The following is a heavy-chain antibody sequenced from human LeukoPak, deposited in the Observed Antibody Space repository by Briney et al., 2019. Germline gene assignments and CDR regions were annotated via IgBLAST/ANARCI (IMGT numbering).Heavy chain of an antibody. V-gene: IGHV3-33*01. CDR3: ARASGSYDY. Sequence: PGGSLRLSCAASGFTFSIYGMHWVRQSPGKGLEWVAVIWNDGSNKYYADSVKGRFTISRDSSKNTLFLQMNSLRAEDTAVYYCARASGSYDYWGQGTLVTVSS. D-gene: IGHD1-26*01. J-gene: IGHJ4*02. CDR2: IWNDGSNK. CDR1: GFTFSIYG.